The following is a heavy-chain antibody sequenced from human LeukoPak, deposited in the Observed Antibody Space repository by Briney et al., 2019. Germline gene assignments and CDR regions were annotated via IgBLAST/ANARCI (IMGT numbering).Heavy chain of an antibody. V-gene: IGHV1-8*03. CDR3: ARMNKSVLNNWFDP. J-gene: IGHJ5*02. CDR2: MNPNSGNT. Sequence: ASVKVSCKASGYTFISYDINWVRQATGQGLEWMGWMNPNSGNTGYAQKFRGRVTITRDTSINTAYMELSSLSSEDTAIYYCARMNKSVLNNWFDPWGQGTLVTVSS. CDR1: GYTFISYD. D-gene: IGHD1/OR15-1a*01.